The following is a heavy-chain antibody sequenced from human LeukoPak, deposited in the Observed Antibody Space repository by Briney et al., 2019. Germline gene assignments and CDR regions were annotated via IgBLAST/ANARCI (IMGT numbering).Heavy chain of an antibody. CDR1: GYTFTSYD. CDR2: MNPNSGNT. D-gene: IGHD3-10*01. CDR3: ARAASGKWHSSPSYMDV. J-gene: IGHJ6*03. Sequence: ASVKVSCKASGYTFTSYDVNWVRQATGQGLEWMGWMNPNSGNTGYAQKFQGRVTITRNTSISTAYMELSSLRSEDTAVYYCARAASGKWHSSPSYMDVWGKGTTVTVSS. V-gene: IGHV1-8*03.